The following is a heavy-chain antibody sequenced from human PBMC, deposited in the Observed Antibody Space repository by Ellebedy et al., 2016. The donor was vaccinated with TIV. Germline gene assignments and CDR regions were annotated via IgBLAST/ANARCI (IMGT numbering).Heavy chain of an antibody. CDR1: GYSFTLFW. V-gene: IGHV5-10-1*01. CDR2: IDPSDPSGSYT. D-gene: IGHD7-27*01. Sequence: GESLKISXKGSGYSFTLFWITWVRQMPGKGLEWMGRIDPSDPSGSYTTYSPSFQGHVTISFDNSITTASLQWSSLEASDTAMYYCARHELGSNAPFYYWGQGTLVTVSS. CDR3: ARHELGSNAPFYY. J-gene: IGHJ4*02.